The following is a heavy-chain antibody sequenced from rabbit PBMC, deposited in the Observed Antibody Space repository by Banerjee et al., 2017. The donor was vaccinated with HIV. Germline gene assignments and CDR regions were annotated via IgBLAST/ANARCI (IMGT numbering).Heavy chain of an antibody. Sequence: QEQLVESGGGLVQPEGSLTLTCKASGFDFSSSYYMCWVRQAPGKGLEWMGCIYTGSGSTYYASWAKGRFTISKTSSTTVTLQMTSLTAADTATYFCAREYGSSSGYFNLWGPGTLVTVS. V-gene: IGHV1S45*01. CDR2: IYTGSGST. J-gene: IGHJ4*01. CDR3: AREYGSSSGYFNL. D-gene: IGHD1-1*01. CDR1: GFDFSSSYY.